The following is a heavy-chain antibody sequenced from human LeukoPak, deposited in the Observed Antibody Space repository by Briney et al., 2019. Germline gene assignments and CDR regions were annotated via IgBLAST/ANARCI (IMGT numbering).Heavy chain of an antibody. CDR1: GFTFSNYW. Sequence: GGSLRLSCAASGFTFSNYWMTWVRQAPGKGLEWVANIKPVGSAGYYVDSVRGRFIFSRDNAGNSLFLKMNSLRVENTVFYYGTQKLVAVAGDHWGHGALLIVSS. CDR3: TQKLVAVAGDH. V-gene: IGHV3-7*01. CDR2: IKPVGSAG. J-gene: IGHJ4*03. D-gene: IGHD2-15*01.